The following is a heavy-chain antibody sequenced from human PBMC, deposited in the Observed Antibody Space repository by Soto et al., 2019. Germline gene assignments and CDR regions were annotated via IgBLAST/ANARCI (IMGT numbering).Heavy chain of an antibody. J-gene: IGHJ6*02. CDR3: ARDYAGATHYYYYGMDV. V-gene: IGHV4-59*01. CDR1: GGSISSYY. CDR2: IYYSGST. D-gene: IGHD1-26*01. Sequence: SETLSLTCTVSGGSISSYYWSWIRQPPGKGLEWIGYIYYSGSTNYNPSLKSRVTISVDTSKNQFSLELSSVTAADTAVYYCARDYAGATHYYYYGMDVWGQGTTVTVSS.